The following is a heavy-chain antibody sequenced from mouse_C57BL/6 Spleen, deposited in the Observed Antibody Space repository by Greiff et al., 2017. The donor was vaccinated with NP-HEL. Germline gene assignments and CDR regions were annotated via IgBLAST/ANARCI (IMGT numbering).Heavy chain of an antibody. CDR3: ARLMITDYYAMDY. D-gene: IGHD2-4*01. CDR1: GFTFSDYG. J-gene: IGHJ4*01. CDR2: ISSGSSTI. V-gene: IGHV5-17*01. Sequence: EVMLVESGGGLVKPGGSLKLSCAASGFTFSDYGMHWVRQAPEKGLEWVAYISSGSSTIYYADTVKGRFTISRDNAKNTLFLQMTSLRSEDTAMYYCARLMITDYYAMDYWGQGTSVTVSS.